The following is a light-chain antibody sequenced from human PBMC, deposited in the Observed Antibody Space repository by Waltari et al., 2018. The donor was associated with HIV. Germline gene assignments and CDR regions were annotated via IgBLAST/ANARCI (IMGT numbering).Light chain of an antibody. CDR2: GAS. V-gene: IGKV3-15*01. J-gene: IGKJ4*01. CDR1: QSVNSN. Sequence: IVITQSPATLSVSPGERVTLSCRASQSVNSNLAWYQQKPGQAPRLLLYGASSRATGVPARFSGNGSGTDFTLTINCLQSEDFAIYYCQQYHKWPPLTFGGGTKVEI. CDR3: QQYHKWPPLT.